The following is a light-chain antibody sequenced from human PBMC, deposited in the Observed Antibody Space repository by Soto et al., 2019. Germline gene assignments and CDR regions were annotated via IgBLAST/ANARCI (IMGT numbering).Light chain of an antibody. CDR3: QQYNSYPWT. CDR2: TAS. CDR1: KSISSW. V-gene: IGKV1-5*03. Sequence: DIQMTQSPSTLSASVGDRVTITCRASKSISSWLAWYQQKPGTAPKLLIYTASTLESGVPSRFSGSGSGTEFPLTISSLQPDDFATYYCQQYNSYPWTFGQGTKVEIK. J-gene: IGKJ1*01.